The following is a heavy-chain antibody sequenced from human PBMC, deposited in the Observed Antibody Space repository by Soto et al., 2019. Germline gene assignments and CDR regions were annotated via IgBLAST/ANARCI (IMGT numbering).Heavy chain of an antibody. Sequence: QVQLVQSGAEVKKPGASVKVSCKASGYTFTSYGISWVRQAPGQGLEWMGWISAYNGNTNYAQKLQGRVTMTTATATSTAYMELRSLRSDDTDVYYCARDQVVVVPAATYYYYYGMDVWGQGTTVTVSS. CDR2: ISAYNGNT. CDR3: ARDQVVVVPAATYYYYYGMDV. CDR1: GYTFTSYG. D-gene: IGHD2-2*01. V-gene: IGHV1-18*01. J-gene: IGHJ6*02.